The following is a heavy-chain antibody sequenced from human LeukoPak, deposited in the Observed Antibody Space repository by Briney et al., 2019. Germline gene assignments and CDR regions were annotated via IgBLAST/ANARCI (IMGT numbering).Heavy chain of an antibody. V-gene: IGHV4-59*01. D-gene: IGHD1-26*01. Sequence: PSETLCLTCTVSGGSISSYYWSGIRQPPGKGLEWIGYIYYSGSTNYNPSLKSRVTISVDTSKNQFSLKLSSVTAADTAVYYCARETRELPNYWGQGTLVTVSS. CDR2: IYYSGST. CDR3: ARETRELPNY. CDR1: GGSISSYY. J-gene: IGHJ4*02.